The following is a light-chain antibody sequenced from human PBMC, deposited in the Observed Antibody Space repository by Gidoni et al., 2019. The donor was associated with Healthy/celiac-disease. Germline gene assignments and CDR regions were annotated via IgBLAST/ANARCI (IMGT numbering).Light chain of an antibody. V-gene: IGKV4-1*01. CDR1: QSVLYSSNNKNY. J-gene: IGKJ4*01. Sequence: DIVMTQSPDSLAVSLGESATINCKSSQSVLYSSNNKNYLAWYQQKPGQPPKLLIDWASTRESGVPDRFSGSGSGTDFTLTISSLQAEDVAVYYCQQYYSTPLLTFGGGTKVEIK. CDR2: WAS. CDR3: QQYYSTPLLT.